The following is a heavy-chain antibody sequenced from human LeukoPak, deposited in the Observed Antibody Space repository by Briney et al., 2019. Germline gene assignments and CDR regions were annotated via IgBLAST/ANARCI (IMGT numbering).Heavy chain of an antibody. J-gene: IGHJ4*02. D-gene: IGHD3-16*01. CDR3: ARAPRAGGTYYFDY. Sequence: SETLSLTCTVSGGSISSYYWSWIRQPPGKGLEWIGYIYYSGSTNYNPSLKSRVTMSVDRSKNQFSLKLSSVTAADTAVYYCARAPRAGGTYYFDYWGQGTLVTVSS. CDR1: GGSISSYY. CDR2: IYYSGST. V-gene: IGHV4-59*08.